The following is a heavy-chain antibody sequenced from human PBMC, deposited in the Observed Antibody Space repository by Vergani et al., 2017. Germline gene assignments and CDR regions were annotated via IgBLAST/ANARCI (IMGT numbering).Heavy chain of an antibody. Sequence: QVQLQESGPGLVKPSQTLSLTCTVSGGSISSGDYYWSWIRQPPGKGLEWIGYIYYSGSTYYNPSLKSRVTISVDTSKNQFSLKLSSVTAADTAVYYCARKRVAVVVPAAYNWFDPWGQGTLVTVSS. D-gene: IGHD2-2*01. CDR1: GGSISSGDYY. CDR3: ARKRVAVVVPAAYNWFDP. V-gene: IGHV4-30-4*01. CDR2: IYYSGST. J-gene: IGHJ5*02.